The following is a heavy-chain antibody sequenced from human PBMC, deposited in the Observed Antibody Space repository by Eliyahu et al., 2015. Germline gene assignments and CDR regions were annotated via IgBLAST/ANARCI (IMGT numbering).Heavy chain of an antibody. CDR3: ARGRGSGSWSLDY. CDR1: XYTXTSFD. Sequence: QVQLVQSGAEVKKPGASVXVSCKASXYTXTSFDIXWVRXATGQGXEWMGWMKPNSGNAAYAQRFQGRVTLTRDTSRGTAYMELSNLKSDDTAFYYCARGRGSGSWSLDYWGQGTLVTVSS. J-gene: IGHJ4*02. D-gene: IGHD1-26*01. V-gene: IGHV1-8*01. CDR2: MKPNSGNA.